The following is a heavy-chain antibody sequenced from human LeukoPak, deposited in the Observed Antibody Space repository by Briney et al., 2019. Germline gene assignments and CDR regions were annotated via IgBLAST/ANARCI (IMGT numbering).Heavy chain of an antibody. CDR3: ARLNQGIFGVVNA. V-gene: IGHV4-39*01. Sequence: SETLSLTCTVSGGSISNSIYYWGWIRQPPGKGLEWIGSIYYGGSTYYNPSLKSRVTISVDTSENQFSLRVSSVTAADTAVYYCARLNQGIFGVVNAWGQGTMVTVSS. D-gene: IGHD3-3*01. CDR2: IYYGGST. CDR1: GGSISNSIYY. J-gene: IGHJ3*01.